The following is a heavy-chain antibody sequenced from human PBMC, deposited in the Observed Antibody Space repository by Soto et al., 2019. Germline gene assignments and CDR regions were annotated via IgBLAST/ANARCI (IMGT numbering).Heavy chain of an antibody. CDR1: GYTFEEYP. V-gene: IGHV3-9*01. J-gene: IGHJ4*02. Sequence: EVQLEESGGALVAPGRPLRLSCGASGYTFEEYPMYWLRQLLEKGLEWVPCNSWKGDNRDYADSVKARFTASRDNPKNSLYLQMNSLRPEDTALYYRVRSKGGYSYGTPFDYWGQGTLVTVSS. D-gene: IGHD5-18*01. CDR3: VRSKGGYSYGTPFDY. CDR2: NSWKGDNR.